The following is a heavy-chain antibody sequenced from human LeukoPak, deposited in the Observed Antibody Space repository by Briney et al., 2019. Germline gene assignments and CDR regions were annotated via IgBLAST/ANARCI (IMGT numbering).Heavy chain of an antibody. CDR3: AHSQNYYESSGYYSSFDY. J-gene: IGHJ4*02. D-gene: IGHD3-22*01. CDR2: IYWDDAK. Sequence: SGPTLVKPTQTLTLTCTFSGFSLGTTGVGVGWIRQPPGKALEWLALIYWDDAKRYSPSLKRRLTITKDTSKNQVVLTMTNMDPMDKATYFCAHSQNYYESSGYYSSFDYWGQGTLVTVSS. CDR1: GFSLGTTGVG. V-gene: IGHV2-5*02.